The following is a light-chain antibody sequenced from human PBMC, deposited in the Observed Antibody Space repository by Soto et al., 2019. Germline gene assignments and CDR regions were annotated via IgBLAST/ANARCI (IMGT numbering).Light chain of an antibody. Sequence: QSALTQPPSASGSPGQSVTISCTGTSSDVGGYNYVSWYQQHPGKAPKLMIYEVTKRPSGVPDRFSVSKSGNTASLTVSGLQAEDEADYYCSSYAGSYSVFGTGTQRTVL. CDR2: EVT. V-gene: IGLV2-8*01. CDR3: SSYAGSYSV. CDR1: SSDVGGYNY. J-gene: IGLJ1*01.